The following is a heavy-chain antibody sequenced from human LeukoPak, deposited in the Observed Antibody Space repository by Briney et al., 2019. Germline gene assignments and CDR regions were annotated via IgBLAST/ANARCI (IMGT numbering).Heavy chain of an antibody. CDR3: ARGLRYFDYES. J-gene: IGHJ4*02. Sequence: GGSLRLSCAASGFSFSTYNMHWVRQAPGKGLEWVAVIWSDGSNKYYADSVKGRFTISRDNFRDTLYLQMNSLRAEDTAVYYCARGLRYFDYESWGQGTLVTVSS. V-gene: IGHV3-33*08. CDR1: GFSFSTYN. D-gene: IGHD3-9*01. CDR2: IWSDGSNK.